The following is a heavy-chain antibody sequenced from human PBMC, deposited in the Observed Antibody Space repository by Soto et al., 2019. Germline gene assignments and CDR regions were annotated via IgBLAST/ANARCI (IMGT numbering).Heavy chain of an antibody. CDR2: LSSSSNYI. CDR1: GFTFTRYS. V-gene: IGHV3-21*06. J-gene: IGHJ5*02. Sequence: EVQLVESGGGQVKPGGSLSLSCVASGFTFTRYSMIWVRQAPGKGLEWVASLSSSSNYIYHADSVKGRFTISRNNAKNTLYLQQNSLRNDDTAISSCASRNPMTGYYAPDRWGPATLVTVSS. D-gene: IGHD3-9*01. CDR3: ASRNPMTGYYAPDR.